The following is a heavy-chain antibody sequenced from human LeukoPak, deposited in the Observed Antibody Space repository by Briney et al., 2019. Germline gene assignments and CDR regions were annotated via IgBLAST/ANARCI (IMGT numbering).Heavy chain of an antibody. V-gene: IGHV3-33*01. J-gene: IGHJ4*02. D-gene: IGHD3-3*01. Sequence: GGSLRLSCAASGFTFSSYGMHWVRQAPGKGLEWVAGIWYDGSNKYYADSVKGRFTISRDNSKNTLYLQMNSLRAEDTAVYYCARDGGPNSYYAAADYWGQGTLVTVSS. CDR2: IWYDGSNK. CDR1: GFTFSSYG. CDR3: ARDGGPNSYYAAADY.